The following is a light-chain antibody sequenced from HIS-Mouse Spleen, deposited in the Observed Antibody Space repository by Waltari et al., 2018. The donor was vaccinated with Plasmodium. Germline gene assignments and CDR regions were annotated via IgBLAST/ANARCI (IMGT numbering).Light chain of an antibody. Sequence: SYELTQPPSVSVSPGQTASITCSGDNLGVKYACWYQQKPGQSPVLVIYQDRKRPSGLPECFSASNSGNTATRTISGTQAIDETDYYCQACDSSTAWVFGGGTKLTVL. J-gene: IGLJ2*01. CDR3: QACDSSTAWV. V-gene: IGLV3-1*01. CDR1: NLGVKY. CDR2: QDR.